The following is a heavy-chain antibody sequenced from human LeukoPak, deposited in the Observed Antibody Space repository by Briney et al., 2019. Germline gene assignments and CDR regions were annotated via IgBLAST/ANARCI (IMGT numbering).Heavy chain of an antibody. CDR2: IDPSDSYT. Sequence: CKRSGYSFISYTLSGVRQMPGTGLEWMGRIDPSDSYTNYGPSFQGHVTISADKSLSTAYLQWSSLKASDTAMYYCARRMGYCSGGSCLNWFDPWGQGTLVTVSS. J-gene: IGHJ5*02. V-gene: IGHV5-10-1*01. CDR1: GYSFISYT. D-gene: IGHD2-15*01. CDR3: ARRMGYCSGGSCLNWFDP.